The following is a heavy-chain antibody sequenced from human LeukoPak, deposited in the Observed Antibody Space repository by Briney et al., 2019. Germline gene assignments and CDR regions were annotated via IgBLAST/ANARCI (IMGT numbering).Heavy chain of an antibody. V-gene: IGHV1-46*01. Sequence: ASVKVSCKASGYTFTSYYMHWVRQAPGQGGEWMGVINPSGGSTSYTQKFQGRVTITRDTSTSTVYMELSSLRSEDTAVYYCAKGGSLLPYYDFWSQRTLDYWGQGTLVTVSS. CDR3: AKGGSLLPYYDFWSQRTLDY. J-gene: IGHJ4*02. CDR2: INPSGGST. CDR1: GYTFTSYY. D-gene: IGHD3-3*01.